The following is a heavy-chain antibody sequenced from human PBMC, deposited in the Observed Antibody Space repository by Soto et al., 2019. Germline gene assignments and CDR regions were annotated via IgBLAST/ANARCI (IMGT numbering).Heavy chain of an antibody. D-gene: IGHD3-22*01. J-gene: IGHJ6*02. V-gene: IGHV3-33*01. CDR3: ARGGYYDSSGYRTNRDYYGMDV. CDR1: GFTFSSYG. CDR2: IWYDGSNK. Sequence: PGGSLGLSCAASGFTFSSYGMHWVRQAPGKGLEWVAVIWYDGSNKYYADSVKGRFTIYRDNSKNTLYLQMNSLRAEDTAVYYCARGGYYDSSGYRTNRDYYGMDVWGQGTTVTVSS.